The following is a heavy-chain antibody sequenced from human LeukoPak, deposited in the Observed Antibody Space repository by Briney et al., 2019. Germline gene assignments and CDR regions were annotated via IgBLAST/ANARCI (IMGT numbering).Heavy chain of an antibody. Sequence: GGSLRLSCAASGFTFSGSAMHWVRQASGKGLEWVGRIRSKANSYATAYAASVKGRFTISRDDSKNTAYLQMNSLKTEDTAVYYCTSQITIFGAVIDNEYTHWGQGTLVTVSS. V-gene: IGHV3-73*01. J-gene: IGHJ4*02. CDR1: GFTFSGSA. D-gene: IGHD3-3*01. CDR2: IRSKANSYAT. CDR3: TSQITIFGAVIDNEYTH.